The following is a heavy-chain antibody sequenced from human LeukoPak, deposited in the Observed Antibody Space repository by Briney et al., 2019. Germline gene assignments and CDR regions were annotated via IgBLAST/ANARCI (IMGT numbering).Heavy chain of an antibody. CDR1: GGTFSSYT. CDR2: IIPILGIA. Sequence: SVKVSCKASGGTFSSYTISWVRQAPGQGLEWMGRIIPILGIANYAQKFQGRVTLTADKSTRTADMELRSLRSEDTAVYYCAAYYYDSSGYYYGPLEYFQHWGQGTLVTVSS. D-gene: IGHD3-22*01. J-gene: IGHJ1*01. V-gene: IGHV1-69*02. CDR3: AAYYYDSSGYYYGPLEYFQH.